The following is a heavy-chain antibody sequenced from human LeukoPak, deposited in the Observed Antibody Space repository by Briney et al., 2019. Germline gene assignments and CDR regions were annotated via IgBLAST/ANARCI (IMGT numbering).Heavy chain of an antibody. J-gene: IGHJ4*02. CDR1: GFSFSSYG. CDR2: ISDDGSNN. D-gene: IGHD3-22*01. V-gene: IGHV3-30*18. Sequence: GGSLRLSCAASGFSFSSYGFHWGRQAPAQGLGWVAFISDDGSNNFQGYSVKGRPNISTDTSNNTLYPQMNSLRTEYTAVCYCTKDLFYYDKGGFDYWGQGNLVTVSS. CDR3: TKDLFYYDKGGFDY.